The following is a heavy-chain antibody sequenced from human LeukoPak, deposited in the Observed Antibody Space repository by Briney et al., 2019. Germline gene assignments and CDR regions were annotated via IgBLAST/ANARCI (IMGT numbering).Heavy chain of an antibody. V-gene: IGHV3-23*01. CDR1: GFTFSSYA. D-gene: IGHD3-22*01. CDR3: AKDPTMIVVVIPDY. CDR2: ISGSGGST. Sequence: GGSLRLSCAASGFTFSSYAMSWVRQAPGKGLEWVSAISGSGGSTYYGDSVKGRFTISRDNSKNTLYLQMNSLRAEDTAVYYCAKDPTMIVVVIPDYWGQGTLVTVSS. J-gene: IGHJ4*02.